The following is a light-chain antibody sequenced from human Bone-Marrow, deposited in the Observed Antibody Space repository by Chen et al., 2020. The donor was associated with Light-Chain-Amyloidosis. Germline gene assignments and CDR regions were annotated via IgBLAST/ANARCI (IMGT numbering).Light chain of an antibody. V-gene: IGLV3-25*03. J-gene: IGLJ2*01. CDR3: QSADSSDTYVI. CDR2: KDS. Sequence: SLDLTQPPAVSVSPGQTARITCSGDTLPMQYTYWYQRKPGQAPQLVIYKDSQRPPGIPERFSGSSSGTIVTLTISGVQAEDEADYYCQSADSSDTYVIFGGGTKLTAL. CDR1: TLPMQY.